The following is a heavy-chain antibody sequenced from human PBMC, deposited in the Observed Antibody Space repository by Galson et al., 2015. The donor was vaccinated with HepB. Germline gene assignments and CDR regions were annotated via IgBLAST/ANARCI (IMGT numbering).Heavy chain of an antibody. V-gene: IGHV3-30-3*01. CDR2: ISYDGSNK. Sequence: SLRLSCAASGFTFSSYAMHWVRQAPGKGLEWVAVISYDGSNKYYADSVKGRFTISRDNSKNTLYLQMNSLRAEDTAVYYCARDLQQLALYMAYWGQGTLVTVSS. J-gene: IGHJ4*02. CDR3: ARDLQQLALYMAY. CDR1: GFTFSSYA. D-gene: IGHD6-13*01.